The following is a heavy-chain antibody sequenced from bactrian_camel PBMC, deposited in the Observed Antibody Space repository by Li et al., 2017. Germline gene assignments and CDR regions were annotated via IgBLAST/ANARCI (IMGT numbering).Heavy chain of an antibody. CDR3: MVGLTGWLQN. J-gene: IGHJ4*01. V-gene: IGHV3S11*01. D-gene: IGHD5*01. CDR1: RYTYSSNC. CDR2: LYSYGSNT. Sequence: DVQLVESGGGSVQVGGSLRLSCQVSRYTYSSNCMGWFRQAPGKGPEWVSSLYSYGSNTYYADSVKGRFTVSRDNAKDTLYLQMNSLKTEDTAVYYCMVGLTGWLQNWGQGTQVTVS.